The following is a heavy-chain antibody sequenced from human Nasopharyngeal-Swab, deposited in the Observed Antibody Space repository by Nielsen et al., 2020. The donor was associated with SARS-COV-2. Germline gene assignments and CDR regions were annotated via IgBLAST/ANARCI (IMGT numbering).Heavy chain of an antibody. CDR3: AKADTAMIAIDY. V-gene: IGHV3-NL1*01. J-gene: IGHJ4*02. D-gene: IGHD5-18*01. CDR2: IVDNGKT. Sequence: GESLKISCATSGFTFSSYGMHWVRQAPGKGLEWVSQIVDNGKTYYADSVKGRFTISRDNSKNTLFLQMNSLRAEDTAVYYCAKADTAMIAIDYWGQGTLVTVSS. CDR1: GFTFSSYG.